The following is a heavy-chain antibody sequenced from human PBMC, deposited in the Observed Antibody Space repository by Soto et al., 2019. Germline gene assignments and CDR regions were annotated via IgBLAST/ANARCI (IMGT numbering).Heavy chain of an antibody. CDR3: TTDITMIVVVDGGNYYYGMDV. Sequence: PGGSLRLSCAASGFTFSNAWMSWVRQAPGKGLEWVGRIKSKTDGGTTDYAAPVKGRFTISRDDSKNTLYLQMNSLKTEDTAVYYCTTDITMIVVVDGGNYYYGMDVWGQGTTVTVSS. J-gene: IGHJ6*02. D-gene: IGHD3-22*01. V-gene: IGHV3-15*01. CDR1: GFTFSNAW. CDR2: IKSKTDGGTT.